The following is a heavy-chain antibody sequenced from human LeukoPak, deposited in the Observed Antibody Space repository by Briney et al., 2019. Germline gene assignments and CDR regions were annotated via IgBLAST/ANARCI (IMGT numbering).Heavy chain of an antibody. D-gene: IGHD3-3*01. J-gene: IGHJ5*02. CDR2: IYHSGST. CDR1: GYSISCGYY. Sequence: SETLSLACTVSGYSISCGYYWGWIRQPPGKGLEWIGSIYHSGSTYYNPSLKSRVTISVDTSKNQFSLKLSSVTAADTAVYYCASPLPGITIFEHWFDPWGQGTLVTVSS. V-gene: IGHV4-38-2*02. CDR3: ASPLPGITIFEHWFDP.